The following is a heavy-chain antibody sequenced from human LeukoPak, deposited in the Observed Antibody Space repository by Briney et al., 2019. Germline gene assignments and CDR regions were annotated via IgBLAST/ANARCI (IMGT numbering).Heavy chain of an antibody. CDR2: MNPNSGNT. D-gene: IGHD5-18*01. CDR3: ARSPIHRWRGYFDY. CDR1: GYTFTSYD. V-gene: IGHV1-8*01. Sequence: ASVKVSCKASGYTFTSYDINWVRQATGQGLEWMGWMNPNSGNTGYAQKFQGRVTMTRNTSISTAYMELSSLRSEDTAVYYCARSPIHRWRGYFDYWGQGTLVTVSS. J-gene: IGHJ4*02.